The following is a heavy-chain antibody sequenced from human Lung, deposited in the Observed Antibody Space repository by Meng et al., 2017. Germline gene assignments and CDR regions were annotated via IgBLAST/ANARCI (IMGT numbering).Heavy chain of an antibody. J-gene: IGHJ4*02. CDR3: ARGPTTMAHDFDY. D-gene: IGHD4-11*01. CDR2: INHSGST. V-gene: IGHV4-34*01. CDR1: GGSFSDYY. Sequence: QVQQQQWGAGLLKPSETLSISCVVSGGSFSDYYWSWIRQPPGKGLEWIGEINHSGSTNYNPSLESRATISVDTSQNNLSLKLSSVTAADSAVYYCARGPTTMAHDFDYWGQGTLVTVSS.